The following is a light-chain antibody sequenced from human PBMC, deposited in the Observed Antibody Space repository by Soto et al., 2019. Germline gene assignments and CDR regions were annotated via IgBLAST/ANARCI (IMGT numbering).Light chain of an antibody. CDR3: QQYNSYPWT. J-gene: IGKJ1*01. Sequence: DIQMTQSPSTLSASVGDRVTITCRASQSISGWLAWYQQKPGRAPNLLIYKASSLESGVPSRFSGSGSGTEFTFTISSLQPDDFATYYYQQYNSYPWTFGQGTKMEI. CDR1: QSISGW. V-gene: IGKV1-5*03. CDR2: KAS.